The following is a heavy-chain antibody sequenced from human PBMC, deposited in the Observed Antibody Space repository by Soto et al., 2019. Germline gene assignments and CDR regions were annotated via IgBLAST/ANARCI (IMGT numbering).Heavy chain of an antibody. D-gene: IGHD3-10*01. CDR3: ARVNYYPGSGRDFDY. CDR1: GYTFISYL. V-gene: IGHV1-3*01. CDR2: INAGNGHT. Sequence: QVQLVQSGAEVKKPGASVKVSCKASGYTFISYLIHWIRQAPGQRPEWMGWINAGNGHTKYSQKLQGRVTITRDTSASTAYMELSSLRSEDTAVYYCARVNYYPGSGRDFDYWGQGTLVTVSS. J-gene: IGHJ4*02.